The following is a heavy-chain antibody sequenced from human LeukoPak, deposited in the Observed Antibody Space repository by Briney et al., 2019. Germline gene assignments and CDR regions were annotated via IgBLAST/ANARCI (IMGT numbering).Heavy chain of an antibody. Sequence: PGGSLRLSCAASGFTFSSYSMNWVRQAPGKGLEWVSYISSSSSTIYYADSVKGRFTISRDNAKNSLYLQMNSLRDEDTAVYYCARDGVYCSSTSCPANWFDPWGQGTLVTVSS. V-gene: IGHV3-48*02. CDR3: ARDGVYCSSTSCPANWFDP. D-gene: IGHD2-2*01. J-gene: IGHJ5*02. CDR1: GFTFSSYS. CDR2: ISSSSSTI.